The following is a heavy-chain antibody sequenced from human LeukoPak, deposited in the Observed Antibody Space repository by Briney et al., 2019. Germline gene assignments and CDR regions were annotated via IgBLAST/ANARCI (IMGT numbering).Heavy chain of an antibody. J-gene: IGHJ5*02. D-gene: IGHD1-26*01. CDR3: ARLGGNRFDP. Sequence: SGPTLVNPTQTLTLTYTFSGFSLSISGMCVSWIRQPPEKALEWLARIDWDDHKYYSTSLKTRLTISKDTSKNQVVLTMTNMDPVDTATYYCARLGGNRFDPWGQGTLVTVSS. CDR1: GFSLSISGMC. V-gene: IGHV2-70*11. CDR2: IDWDDHK.